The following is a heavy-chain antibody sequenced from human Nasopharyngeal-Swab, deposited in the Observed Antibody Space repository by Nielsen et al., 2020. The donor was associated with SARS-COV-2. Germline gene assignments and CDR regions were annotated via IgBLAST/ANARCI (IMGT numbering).Heavy chain of an antibody. CDR2: ISSDGSIK. Sequence: GGSLRLSCAASGFIVSNTYMSWVRQAPGKGLEWVASISSDGSIKDYADSVTGRFTISRDNSKNTLYLQMNSPRRDDTAVYFCARNQNGLSWGQGTLVTVSS. CDR1: GFIVSNTY. CDR3: ARNQNGLS. V-gene: IGHV3-30*03. J-gene: IGHJ4*02.